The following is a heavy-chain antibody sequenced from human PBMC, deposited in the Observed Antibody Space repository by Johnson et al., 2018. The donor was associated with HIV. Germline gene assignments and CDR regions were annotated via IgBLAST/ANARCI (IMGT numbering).Heavy chain of an antibody. J-gene: IGHJ3*02. CDR2: ISYDGSNK. CDR1: GFTFSSYA. D-gene: IGHD5-18*01. Sequence: QVQLVESGGGVVQPGRSLRLSCAASGFTFSSYAMHWVRQAPGKGLEWVAVISYDGSNKYYAASVKGRFTISRDNSKNTLYLQMNSLRAEDTAVYYCAKFPYTAMASDAFDIWGQGTMVTVSS. CDR3: AKFPYTAMASDAFDI. V-gene: IGHV3-30-3*02.